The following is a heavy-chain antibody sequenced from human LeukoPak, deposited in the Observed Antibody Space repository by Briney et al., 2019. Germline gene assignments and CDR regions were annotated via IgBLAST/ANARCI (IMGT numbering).Heavy chain of an antibody. CDR3: ARGSRTIAAGVRYDP. CDR1: GGSFSGYY. Sequence: SETLSLTCAVYGGSFSGYYWSWIRQPPGKGLEWIGEINHSGSTNYNPSLKSRVTISVDTSKNQFSLKLSSVTAADTAVYYCARGSRTIAAGVRYDPWGQGTLVTVSS. J-gene: IGHJ5*02. V-gene: IGHV4-34*01. D-gene: IGHD6-13*01. CDR2: INHSGST.